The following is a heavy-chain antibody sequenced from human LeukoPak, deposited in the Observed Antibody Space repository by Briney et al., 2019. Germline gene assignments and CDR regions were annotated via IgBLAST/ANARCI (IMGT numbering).Heavy chain of an antibody. J-gene: IGHJ4*02. CDR3: TKYTGSNGDFRLDS. Sequence: SETLSPTCTVSGGSISSYYWSWIRQPPGKGLEWIGYIYYSGSTNYNPSLKSRVTISVDTSKNQFSLKLSSVTAADTAVYYCTKYTGSNGDFRLDSWGQGTLVTVSS. CDR1: GGSISSYY. V-gene: IGHV4-59*08. D-gene: IGHD3-3*01. CDR2: IYYSGST.